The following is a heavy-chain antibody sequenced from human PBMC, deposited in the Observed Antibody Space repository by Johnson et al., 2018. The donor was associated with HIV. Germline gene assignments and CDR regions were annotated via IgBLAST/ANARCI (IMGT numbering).Heavy chain of an antibody. D-gene: IGHD3-10*01. V-gene: IGHV3-13*01. CDR1: GFTFSSYD. CDR2: IGTVGDT. J-gene: IGHJ3*01. Sequence: VQLVESGGGVVQPGRSRRLSCAASGFTFSSYDMHWVRQATGKGLEWVSAIGTVGDTYYVGSVKGRFTISRDNAKNSLYLQVNSLRAGDTAVYYCAKTLGFGTEDTFDLWGQGTMVTVSS. CDR3: AKTLGFGTEDTFDL.